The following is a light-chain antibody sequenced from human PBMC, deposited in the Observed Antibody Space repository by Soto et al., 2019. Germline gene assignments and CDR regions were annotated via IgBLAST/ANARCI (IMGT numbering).Light chain of an antibody. Sequence: QSALTQPPSASGSPGQSVTISCTGTSSDIGGHNYVSWYQQHPGKAPKVMIYEVTKRPSGVPDRFSGSKSGNTASLTVSGLQAEDEADYYCASYAGSDSVVFGGGTKVTVL. V-gene: IGLV2-8*01. J-gene: IGLJ2*01. CDR1: SSDIGGHNY. CDR2: EVT. CDR3: ASYAGSDSVV.